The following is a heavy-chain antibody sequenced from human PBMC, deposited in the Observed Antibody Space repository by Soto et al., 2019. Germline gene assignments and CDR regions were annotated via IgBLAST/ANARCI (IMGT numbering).Heavy chain of an antibody. CDR1: GGTFSSYA. V-gene: IGHV1-69*13. CDR2: IIPIFGTA. Sequence: GASVKVSCKASGGTFSSYAISWVRQAPGQGLEWMGGIIPIFGTANYAQKFQGRVTITADESTSTAYMELSSLRSEDTAVYYCARVYPLEISYYYYGMDVWGQGTTVTRLL. J-gene: IGHJ6*02. D-gene: IGHD3-3*01. CDR3: ARVYPLEISYYYYGMDV.